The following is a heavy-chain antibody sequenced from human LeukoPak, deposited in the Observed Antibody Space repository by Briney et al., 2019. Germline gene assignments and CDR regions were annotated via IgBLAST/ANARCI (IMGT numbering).Heavy chain of an antibody. CDR2: INPDGTTT. J-gene: IGHJ5*02. D-gene: IGHD1/OR15-1a*01. V-gene: IGHV3-74*01. CDR3: ATDLSWNTADR. Sequence: QPGGSLRLSCVGSGFTYSNYWMHWVRQAPGKGPVWVSRINPDGTTTDYADSVKGQFTISRDNAKNLLYLQMNGLRADDTAVYYCATDLSWNTADRWGHGTLVTVCS. CDR1: GFTYSNYW.